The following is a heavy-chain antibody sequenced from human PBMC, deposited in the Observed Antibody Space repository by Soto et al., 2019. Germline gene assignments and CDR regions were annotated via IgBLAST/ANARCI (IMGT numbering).Heavy chain of an antibody. D-gene: IGHD3-22*01. CDR3: SRIRAYYYDSSGFDAFDI. CDR2: IDWDDDK. Sequence: LVNPTQTLTLTCTFSGFSLSTSGMCVSWIRQPPGKALEWLALIDWDDDKYYSTSLKTRLTISKDTSKNQVVLTMTNMDPVDTTTYYCSRIRAYYYDSSGFDAFDIWGQRKMVTLS. CDR1: GFSLSTSGMC. J-gene: IGHJ3*02. V-gene: IGHV2-70*01.